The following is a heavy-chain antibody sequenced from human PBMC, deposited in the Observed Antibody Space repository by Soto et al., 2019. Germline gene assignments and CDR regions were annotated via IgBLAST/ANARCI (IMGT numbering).Heavy chain of an antibody. Sequence: GGSLRLSCAASGFTFSSYAMSWARQAPGKGLELVSAISGSGGSTYYADSVKGRFTISRDNSKNTLYLQMNRLREENTAVYYGAKAKLQYYYYGMDVRRTGSTVTVSS. D-gene: IGHD4-4*01. J-gene: IGHJ6*04. CDR2: ISGSGGST. CDR3: AKAKLQYYYYGMDV. V-gene: IGHV3-23*01. CDR1: GFTFSSYA.